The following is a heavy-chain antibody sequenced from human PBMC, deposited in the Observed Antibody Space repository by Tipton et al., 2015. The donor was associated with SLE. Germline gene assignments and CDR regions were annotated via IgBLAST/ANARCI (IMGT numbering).Heavy chain of an antibody. CDR1: GGSISNSTNY. CDR3: ARDISSWFDAFDI. V-gene: IGHV4-39*07. D-gene: IGHD6-13*01. CDR2: IYYSGST. J-gene: IGHJ3*02. Sequence: LRLSCTVSGGSISNSTNYWGWIRQPPGKGLEWIGSIYYSGSTYYNPSLKSRVTISIDTSKNQFSLRLSSVTAADTAVYYCARDISSWFDAFDIWGQGTMVTVSS.